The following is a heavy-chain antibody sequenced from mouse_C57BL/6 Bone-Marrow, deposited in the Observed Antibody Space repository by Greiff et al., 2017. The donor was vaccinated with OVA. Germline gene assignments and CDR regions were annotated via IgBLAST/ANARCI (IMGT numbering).Heavy chain of an antibody. D-gene: IGHD2-4*01. J-gene: IGHJ3*01. Sequence: VQLKESGPGLVKPSQSLSLTCSVTGYSITSGYYWNWIRQFPGNKLEWMGYISYDGSNNYNPSLKNRISITRDTSKNQFFLKLNSVTTEDTATYYCASYFDYDGSAWFAYWGQGTLVTVSA. CDR1: GYSITSGYY. CDR3: ASYFDYDGSAWFAY. CDR2: ISYDGSN. V-gene: IGHV3-6*01.